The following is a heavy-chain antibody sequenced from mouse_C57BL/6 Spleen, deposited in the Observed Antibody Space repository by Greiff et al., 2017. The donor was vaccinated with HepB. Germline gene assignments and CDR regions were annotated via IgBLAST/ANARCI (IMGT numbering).Heavy chain of an antibody. J-gene: IGHJ4*01. CDR3: TRWGGNRYYAMDY. Sequence: EVQLQQSGPELVKPGASVKISCKASGYTFTDYYMNWVKQSHGKSLEWIGDINPNNGGTSYNQKFKGKATLTVDKSSSTAYMEFRSLTSEDSAVYYCTRWGGNRYYAMDYWGQGTSVTVSS. CDR2: INPNNGGT. V-gene: IGHV1-26*01. D-gene: IGHD2-1*01. CDR1: GYTFTDYY.